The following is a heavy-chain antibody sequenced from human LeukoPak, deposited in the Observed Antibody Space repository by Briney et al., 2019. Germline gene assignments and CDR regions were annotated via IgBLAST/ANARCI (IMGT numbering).Heavy chain of an antibody. D-gene: IGHD3-22*01. Sequence: SETLSLTCTVSGGSITSHYWSWIRQPPGKGLEWIGYIHYSGSTNYNPSLKSRVTISVDTSKNQFSLNLSSVTAADTAVYYCARKDDSSGYYVHQWGQGTLVTVSS. CDR3: ARKDDSSGYYVHQ. V-gene: IGHV4-59*11. CDR1: GGSITSHY. CDR2: IHYSGST. J-gene: IGHJ4*02.